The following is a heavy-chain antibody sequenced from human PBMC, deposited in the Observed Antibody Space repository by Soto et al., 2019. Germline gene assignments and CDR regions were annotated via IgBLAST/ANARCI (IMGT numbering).Heavy chain of an antibody. D-gene: IGHD1-7*01. CDR3: AKDRLELRYYYYYMDV. CDR1: GFTFSSYA. Sequence: GGSLRLSCAASGFTFSSYAMSWVRQAPGKGLEWVSAISGSGGSTYYADSVKGRFTISRDNSKNTLYLQMNSLRAEDTAVYYCAKDRLELRYYYYYMDVWGKGTTVTVSS. J-gene: IGHJ6*03. CDR2: ISGSGGST. V-gene: IGHV3-23*01.